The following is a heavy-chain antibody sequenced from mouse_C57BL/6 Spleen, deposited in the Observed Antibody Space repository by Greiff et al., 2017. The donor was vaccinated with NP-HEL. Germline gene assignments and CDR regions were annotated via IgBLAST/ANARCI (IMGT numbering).Heavy chain of an antibody. Sequence: EVQLAESGGGLVKPGGSLKLSCAASGFTFSSYAMSWVRQTPEKRLEWVATISDGGSYTYYPDNVKGRFTISRDNAKNNLYLQMSHLKSEDTAMYYCARDRDYYYLYAMDYWGQGTSVTVSS. D-gene: IGHD1-1*01. CDR3: ARDRDYYYLYAMDY. CDR1: GFTFSSYA. CDR2: ISDGGSYT. J-gene: IGHJ4*01. V-gene: IGHV5-4*01.